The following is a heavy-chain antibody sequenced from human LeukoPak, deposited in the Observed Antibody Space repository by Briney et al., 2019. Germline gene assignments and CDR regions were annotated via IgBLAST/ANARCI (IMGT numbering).Heavy chain of an antibody. Sequence: SGTLSLTCAVSGDSSSNTNWWSWVRQPPGKGLEWIGSIYYSGSTYYNPSLKSRVTISVDTSKNQFSLKLNSVTATDTAVYYCARHYGPWGQGTLVTVSS. CDR1: GDSSSNTNW. D-gene: IGHD3-16*01. CDR2: IYYSGST. J-gene: IGHJ4*02. V-gene: IGHV4-4*02. CDR3: ARHYGP.